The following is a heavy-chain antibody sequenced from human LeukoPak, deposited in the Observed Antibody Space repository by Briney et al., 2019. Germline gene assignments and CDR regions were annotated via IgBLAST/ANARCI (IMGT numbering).Heavy chain of an antibody. CDR3: ARGPTMKMDV. CDR2: INSGSSHI. Sequence: GGSLRLSCAASGFTFNTYGMNWVRQAPGKGLEWVSSINSGSSHIYYADSVKGRFTISRDNAKNSLYLQMNSLRVEDTAVYYCARGPTMKMDVWGKGTTVTVSS. D-gene: IGHD3-22*01. V-gene: IGHV3-21*01. J-gene: IGHJ6*04. CDR1: GFTFNTYG.